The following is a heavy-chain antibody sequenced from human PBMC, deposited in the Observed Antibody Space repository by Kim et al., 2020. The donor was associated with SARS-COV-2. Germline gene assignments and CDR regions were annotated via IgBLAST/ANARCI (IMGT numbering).Heavy chain of an antibody. D-gene: IGHD1-26*01. CDR1: GYTFTSYG. J-gene: IGHJ3*02. Sequence: ASVKVSCKASGYTFTSYGISWVRQAPGQGLEWMGWISAYNGNTNYAQKLQGRVTMTTDTSTSTAYMELRSLRSDDTAVYYCAREMGVGSTANWELNAFDIWGQGTMVTVSS. CDR3: AREMGVGSTANWELNAFDI. CDR2: ISAYNGNT. V-gene: IGHV1-18*01.